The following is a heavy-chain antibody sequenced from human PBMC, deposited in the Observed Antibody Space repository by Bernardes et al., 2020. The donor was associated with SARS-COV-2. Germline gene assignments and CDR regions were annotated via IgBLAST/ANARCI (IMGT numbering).Heavy chain of an antibody. D-gene: IGHD3-10*01. CDR3: ATASDLPRFDY. V-gene: IGHV4-59*08. CDR1: GGSISSYY. J-gene: IGHJ4*02. CDR2: IYYSGST. Sequence: SETLSLTCTVSGGSISSYYWSWIRQRPGKGLEWIGYIYYSGSTNYNPSLKSRVTISVDTSKNQFSLKLSSVTAADTAVYYCATASDLPRFDYWGQGTLVTVSS.